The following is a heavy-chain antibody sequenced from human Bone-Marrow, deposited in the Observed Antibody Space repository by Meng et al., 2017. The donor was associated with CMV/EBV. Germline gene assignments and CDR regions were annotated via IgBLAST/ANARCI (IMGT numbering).Heavy chain of an antibody. CDR2: INPSGGST. D-gene: IGHD3-9*01. Sequence: ASVKVSCKASGYTFTSYYMHWVRQAPGQGLEWMGIINPSGGSTSYAQKFQGRVTMTRDTSTSTVYMELSSLRSEDTAVYYCARDLGRYFDWLGNWFDPWGQGTLVTVSS. CDR1: GYTFTSYY. J-gene: IGHJ5*02. V-gene: IGHV1-46*01. CDR3: ARDLGRYFDWLGNWFDP.